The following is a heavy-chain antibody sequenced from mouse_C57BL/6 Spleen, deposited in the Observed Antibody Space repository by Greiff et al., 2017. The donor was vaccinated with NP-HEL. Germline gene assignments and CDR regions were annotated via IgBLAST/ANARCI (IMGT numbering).Heavy chain of an antibody. CDR3: RGYGAMDY. V-gene: IGHV14-4*01. Sequence: VQLQQSGAELVRPGASVKLSCTASGFNFTDDYMHWVKQRPEQGLEWIGWIDPENGDTEYASKFQGKATITADTSSNTAYLQLSSLTSEDTAVYYCRGYGAMDYWGQGTSVTVSS. J-gene: IGHJ4*01. CDR1: GFNFTDDY. D-gene: IGHD3-1*01. CDR2: IDPENGDT.